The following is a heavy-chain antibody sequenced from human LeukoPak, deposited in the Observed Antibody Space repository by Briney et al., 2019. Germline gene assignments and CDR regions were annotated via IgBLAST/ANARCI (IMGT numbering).Heavy chain of an antibody. V-gene: IGHV4-34*01. Sequence: KTSETLSLTCAVYGGSFSGYYWSWIRQPPGKGLEWIGEINHSGSTNYNPSLKSRVTISVDTSKNQFSLRLSSVTAADTAVYYCAGAFCGGDCYSPSDWGQGTLVTVSS. J-gene: IGHJ4*02. CDR2: INHSGST. CDR3: AGAFCGGDCYSPSD. D-gene: IGHD2-21*02. CDR1: GGSFSGYY.